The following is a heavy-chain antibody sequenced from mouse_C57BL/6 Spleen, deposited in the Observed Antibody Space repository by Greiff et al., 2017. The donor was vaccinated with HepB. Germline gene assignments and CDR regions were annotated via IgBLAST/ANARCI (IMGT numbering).Heavy chain of an antibody. Sequence: VQLQQSGAELVRPGSSVKLSCKASGYTFTSYWMHWVKQRPIQGLEWIGNIVPSDSETHYNQKFKDKATLTAEKSSSPAYMQLSSLTSDDSAVYYCVQSYDGYPYFDYWGQGTPLTVSS. V-gene: IGHV1-52*01. CDR2: IVPSDSET. CDR1: GYTFTSYW. J-gene: IGHJ2*01. CDR3: VQSYDGYPYFDY. D-gene: IGHD2-3*01.